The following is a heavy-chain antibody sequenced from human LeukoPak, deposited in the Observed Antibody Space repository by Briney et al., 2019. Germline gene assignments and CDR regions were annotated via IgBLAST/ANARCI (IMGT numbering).Heavy chain of an antibody. Sequence: ASVKVSRKASGYTFTGYYMHWVRQAPGQGLEWMGWINPNSGGTNYAQKFQGRVTMTRDTSISTAYMELSRLRSDDTAVYYCATADYGHIPARLDWGQGPLVTVSS. CDR2: INPNSGGT. J-gene: IGHJ4*02. CDR1: GYTFTGYY. D-gene: IGHD4-17*01. CDR3: ATADYGHIPARLD. V-gene: IGHV1-2*02.